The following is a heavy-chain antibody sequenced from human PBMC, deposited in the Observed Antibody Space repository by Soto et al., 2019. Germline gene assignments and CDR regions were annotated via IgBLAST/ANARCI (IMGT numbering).Heavy chain of an antibody. V-gene: IGHV3-48*03. CDR1: GLTFSKFE. D-gene: IGHD2-21*01. CDR3: VRVGIVARPY. CDR2: ISSDGATI. J-gene: IGHJ4*02. Sequence: GGSLRLSCEVSGLTFSKFEMTWVRQAPGQGLEWVSSISSDGATIYYADSVRGRFTISRDNDKNLLYLQMNSLKGEDTATYYCVRVGIVARPYWGQGTPVTVSS.